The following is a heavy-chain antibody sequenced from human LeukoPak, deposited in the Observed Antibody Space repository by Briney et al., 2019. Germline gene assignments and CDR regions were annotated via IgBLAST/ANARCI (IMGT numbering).Heavy chain of an antibody. CDR2: ISYSGGT. Sequence: VKPSETLSLTYTVSGGSISTFYWSWIRQPPGQGLEWIGYISYSGGTNYNPSLKSRVTISVDRTKSQFSLKLSSVTAADTAVYYCARGHSGYDFDAFDIWGQGTLVTVSS. D-gene: IGHD5-12*01. CDR1: GGSISTFY. CDR3: ARGHSGYDFDAFDI. V-gene: IGHV4-59*01. J-gene: IGHJ3*02.